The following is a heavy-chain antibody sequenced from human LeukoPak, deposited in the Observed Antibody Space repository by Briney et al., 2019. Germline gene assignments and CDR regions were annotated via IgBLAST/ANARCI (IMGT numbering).Heavy chain of an antibody. CDR1: GGSVSSGSYY. J-gene: IGHJ3*02. CDR2: IYYSGST. Sequence: SETLSLTCTVSGGSVSSGSYYWSWIRQPPGKGLEWIGYIYYSGSTNYNPSLKSRVTLSVDTSKNQFSLKLIYLTAADTAVYYCARAVAGTLDAFDIWGRGTMVAVSS. V-gene: IGHV4-61*01. CDR3: ARAVAGTLDAFDI. D-gene: IGHD6-19*01.